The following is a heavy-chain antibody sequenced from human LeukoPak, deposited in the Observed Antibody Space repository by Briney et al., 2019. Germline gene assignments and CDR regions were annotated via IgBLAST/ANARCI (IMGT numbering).Heavy chain of an antibody. Sequence: SETLSLTCAVYGGSFSGYYWSWIRQPPGKGLEWIGEINHSGSTNYNPSLKSRVTISVDTSKNQFSLKLSSVTAADTAVYYCARGPKLGYSSGWSHYFDYWGQGTLVSVSS. CDR3: ARGPKLGYSSGWSHYFDY. D-gene: IGHD6-19*01. CDR2: INHSGST. J-gene: IGHJ4*02. CDR1: GGSFSGYY. V-gene: IGHV4-34*01.